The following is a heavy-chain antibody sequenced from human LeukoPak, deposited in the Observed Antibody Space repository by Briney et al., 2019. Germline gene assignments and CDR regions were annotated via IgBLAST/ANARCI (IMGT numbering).Heavy chain of an antibody. J-gene: IGHJ4*02. CDR2: INPNSGGT. CDR1: GYTFTGYY. V-gene: IGHV1-2*02. CDR3: ATSHIVVVPAATPDHY. D-gene: IGHD2-2*02. Sequence: GASVKVSCKASGYTFTGYYMHWVRQAPGQGLEWMGWINPNSGGTNYAQKFQGRVTMTRDTSISTAYMELSRLRSDDTAVYYCATSHIVVVPAATPDHYWGQGTLVTVSS.